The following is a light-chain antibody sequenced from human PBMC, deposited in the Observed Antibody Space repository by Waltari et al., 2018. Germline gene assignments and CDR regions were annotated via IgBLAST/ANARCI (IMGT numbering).Light chain of an antibody. J-gene: IGLJ3*02. CDR2: STN. CDR1: LGSVPTNSY. V-gene: IGLV8-61*01. Sequence: QAVVTQEPSFPMSPGGTVPPTRGLSLGSVPTNSYPIWYQQPPGQAPRTLICSTNTRSSGVPDRFSGSILGHKADLTITGAQADDESDYYCVLFMDSGWVFGGGTKLTVL. CDR3: VLFMDSGWV.